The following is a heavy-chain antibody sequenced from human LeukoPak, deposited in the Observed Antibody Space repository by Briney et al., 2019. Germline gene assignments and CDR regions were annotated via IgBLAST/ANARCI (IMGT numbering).Heavy chain of an antibody. V-gene: IGHV4-34*01. CDR1: GGSFSGYY. D-gene: IGHD6-13*01. CDR2: INHSGST. J-gene: IGHJ6*02. CDR3: ARDRRYSSSWYRGGYYYYGMDV. Sequence: SETLSLTCAVYGGSFSGYYWRWIRQPPGKGLEWIGEINHSGSTNYNPSLKSRVTISVDTSKNQFSLKLSSVTAADTAVYYCARDRRYSSSWYRGGYYYYGMDVWGQGTTVTVSS.